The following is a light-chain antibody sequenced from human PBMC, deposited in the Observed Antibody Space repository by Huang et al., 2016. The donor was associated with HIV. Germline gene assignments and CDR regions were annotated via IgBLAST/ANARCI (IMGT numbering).Light chain of an antibody. CDR2: GAS. CDR1: QSVDSN. CDR3: QQYNNWPPWT. J-gene: IGKJ1*01. V-gene: IGKV3-15*01. Sequence: EIVMTQSPATLSVSPGERATLSCRASQSVDSNLAWYQQKPGQGPRLLVYGASTRATGVPARCSGSGSGTEFTLTISSLQSEDFAVYYCQQYNNWPPWTFGQGTKVEIK.